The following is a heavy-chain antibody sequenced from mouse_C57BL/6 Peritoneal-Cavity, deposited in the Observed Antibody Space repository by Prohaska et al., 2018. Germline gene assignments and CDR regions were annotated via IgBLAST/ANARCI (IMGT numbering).Heavy chain of an antibody. CDR3: ARDPAWFAY. CDR1: GFTFSDYA. V-gene: IGHV5-17*01. CDR2: ISSGSITL. Sequence: EVQLVESGGGLVKPGGSLKLSCAASGFTFSDYAMHWVRQDPEKGLEGVAYISSGSITLYYADSVKGRFTISRDNAKNTLFLQMTSLRSEDTAMYYCARDPAWFAYWGQGTLVTVSA. J-gene: IGHJ3*01.